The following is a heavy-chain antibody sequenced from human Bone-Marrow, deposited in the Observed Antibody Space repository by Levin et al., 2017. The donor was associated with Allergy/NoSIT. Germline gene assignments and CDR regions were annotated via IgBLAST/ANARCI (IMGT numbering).Heavy chain of an antibody. J-gene: IGHJ5*02. V-gene: IGHV3-74*01. Sequence: PGGSLRLSCAASGFTFSSYWMHWVRQAPGKGLVWVSRINSDGSSTSYADSVKGRFTISRDNAKNTLYLQMNSLRAEDTAVYYCARGRRVRGVIMKPHNWFDPWGQGTLVTVSS. CDR1: GFTFSSYW. D-gene: IGHD3-10*01. CDR2: INSDGSST. CDR3: ARGRRVRGVIMKPHNWFDP.